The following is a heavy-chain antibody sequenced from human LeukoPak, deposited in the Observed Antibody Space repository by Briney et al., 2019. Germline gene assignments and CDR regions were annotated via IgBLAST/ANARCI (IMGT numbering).Heavy chain of an antibody. V-gene: IGHV3-21*04. J-gene: IGHJ6*02. D-gene: IGHD5-18*01. CDR2: ISSSSSYI. CDR1: GFTFSSYS. CDR3: ARDSKIQLWLRIVDYYGMDV. Sequence: PGGSLRLSCAASGFTFSSYSMNWVRQAPGKGLEWVSSISSSSSYIYYADSVNGRFTISRDNAKNSLYLQMNSLRAEDTAVYYCARDSKIQLWLRIVDYYGMDVWGQGTTVTVSS.